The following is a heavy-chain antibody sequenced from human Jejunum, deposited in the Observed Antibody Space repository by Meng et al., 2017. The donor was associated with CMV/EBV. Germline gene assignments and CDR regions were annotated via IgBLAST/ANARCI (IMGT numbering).Heavy chain of an antibody. CDR1: GFDFKSDE. CDR2: ISGPGKAI. V-gene: IGHV3-48*03. J-gene: IGHJ4*02. D-gene: IGHD1-26*01. CDR3: ARLQWAAFDF. Sequence: SCAVSGFDFKSDEMNEVRQAPGKGLEWVSYISGPGKAIYYADSVRGRFTISRDNAKNSLHLQMSGLRAEDTAVYYCARLQWAAFDFLGQGTLVTVSS.